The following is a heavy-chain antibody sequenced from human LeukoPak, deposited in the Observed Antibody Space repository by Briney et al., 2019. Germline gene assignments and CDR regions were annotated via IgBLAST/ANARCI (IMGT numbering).Heavy chain of an antibody. Sequence: PSETLSLTCTVSGGSISNYYWNWIRQPAGKGLEWIGRIYTSGSSDYNPSLKSRVTMSVDTSKNHLSLKLSSVTAADTAVYYCTREASGYSYGYEGHWGQGTLVTVSS. J-gene: IGHJ4*02. CDR1: GGSISNYY. CDR3: TREASGYSYGYEGH. V-gene: IGHV4-4*07. CDR2: IYTSGSS. D-gene: IGHD5-18*01.